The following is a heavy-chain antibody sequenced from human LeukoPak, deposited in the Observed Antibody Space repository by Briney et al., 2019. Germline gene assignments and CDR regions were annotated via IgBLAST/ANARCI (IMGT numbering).Heavy chain of an antibody. D-gene: IGHD6-13*01. CDR1: GGSSSDYS. CDR3: AREGIAAARGWFDP. V-gene: IGHV4-34*01. CDR2: INHSGST. J-gene: IGHJ5*02. Sequence: SETLSLTCAVYGGSSSDYSWSWIRQPPGKGLEWIGEINHSGSTNYNPSLKSRVTISVDTSKNQFSLKLSSVTAADTAVYYCAREGIAAARGWFDPWGQGTLVTVSS.